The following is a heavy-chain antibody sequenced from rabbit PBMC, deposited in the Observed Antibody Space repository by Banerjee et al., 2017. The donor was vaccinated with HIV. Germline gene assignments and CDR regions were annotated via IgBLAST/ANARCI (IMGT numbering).Heavy chain of an antibody. CDR2: IYVGKGGT. CDR3: ARRDYGSSTYYDL. V-gene: IGHV1S40*01. J-gene: IGHJ4*01. CDR1: GFSFSSSYY. D-gene: IGHD8-1*01. Sequence: QSLEESGGDLVKPGASLTLTCTASGFSFSSSYYMCWVRQAPGKGLEWIACIYVGKGGTDYASWVNGRFTISSDNAQNTVDLQMNSLTAADTATYFCARRDYGSSTYYDLWGPGTLVTVS.